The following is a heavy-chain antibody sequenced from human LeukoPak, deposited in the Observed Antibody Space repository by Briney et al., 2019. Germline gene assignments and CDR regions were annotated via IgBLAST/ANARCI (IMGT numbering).Heavy chain of an antibody. CDR3: ARTGAYDYAWGSYDFDY. D-gene: IGHD3-16*01. V-gene: IGHV3-33*01. J-gene: IGHJ4*02. CDR1: GFTFSSYG. Sequence: PGRSLRLSCAASGFTFSSYGMHRVRQAPGKGLEWVAVIWYDGSNKYYADSVKGRFTISRDNSKNTLYLQMNSLRAEDTAVYYCARTGAYDYAWGSYDFDYWGQGTLVTVSS. CDR2: IWYDGSNK.